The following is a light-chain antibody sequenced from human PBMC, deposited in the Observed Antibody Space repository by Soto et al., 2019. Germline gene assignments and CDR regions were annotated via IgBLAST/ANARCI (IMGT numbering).Light chain of an antibody. J-gene: IGKJ1*01. V-gene: IGKV3-20*01. CDR2: GAS. CDR3: QQYGSSVWT. CDR1: QSITSNY. Sequence: EIVLTQSPGTLSLSPGERATLSCRASQSITSNYLAWYQKKPGQAPRLILFGASSRATGIPDRFSGSGYGTDFSLTISRLEPEDFAVYYCQQYGSSVWTFGQGTKVEIK.